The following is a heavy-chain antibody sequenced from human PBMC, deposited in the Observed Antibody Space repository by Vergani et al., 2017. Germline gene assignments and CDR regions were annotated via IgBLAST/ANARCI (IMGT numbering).Heavy chain of an antibody. Sequence: EVQVVQSGGGLVQPGGSLRLSCAASGSTFSSYAMNWVRQAPGKGLEWVSSISSSSSYIYYADSVKGRFTISRDNAKNSLYLQMNSLRAEDTAVYYCARYCSSTSCASPYYYYYGMDVWGQGTTVTVSS. CDR1: GSTFSSYA. CDR2: ISSSSSYI. D-gene: IGHD2-2*01. CDR3: ARYCSSTSCASPYYYYYGMDV. J-gene: IGHJ6*02. V-gene: IGHV3-21*02.